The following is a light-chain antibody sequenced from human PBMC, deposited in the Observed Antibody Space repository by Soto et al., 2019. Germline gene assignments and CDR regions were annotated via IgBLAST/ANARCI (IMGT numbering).Light chain of an antibody. Sequence: DVVLTQSPLSSPVTLGQPASISYRSSQSLVYSDGNTYLSWLHQRPGQPPRLLIYKVSNRLSGVPDRLSGSGTGTDFTLKISRVEAEDVGVYYCMQLSHVPFTFGQGTKLEMK. J-gene: IGKJ2*01. V-gene: IGKV2-24*01. CDR3: MQLSHVPFT. CDR2: KVS. CDR1: QSLVYSDGNTY.